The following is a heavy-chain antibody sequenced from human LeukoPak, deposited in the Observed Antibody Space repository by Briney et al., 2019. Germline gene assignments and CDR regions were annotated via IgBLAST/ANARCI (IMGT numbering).Heavy chain of an antibody. J-gene: IGHJ2*01. CDR3: ARDRYTSGWYADL. V-gene: IGHV4-34*01. D-gene: IGHD6-19*01. CDR1: GGSFSGYY. CDR2: INHSGST. Sequence: SETLSLTCAVYGGSFSGYYWSWIRQPPGKGLEWIGEINHSGSTNYNPSLKSRVTISVDTSKNQFSLKLNSVTAADTAVYYCARDRYTSGWYADLWGRGTLVTVSS.